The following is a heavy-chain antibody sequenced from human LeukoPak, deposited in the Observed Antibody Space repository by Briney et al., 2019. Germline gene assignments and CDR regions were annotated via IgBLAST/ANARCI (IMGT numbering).Heavy chain of an antibody. V-gene: IGHV4-59*01. J-gene: IGHJ5*02. CDR2: IYYSGST. CDR3: ARDRNLNGERWFDP. CDR1: GGSISSYY. Sequence: SETLSLTCTVSGGSISSYYWSWIRQPPGKGLEWIGYIYYSGSTNYNPSLKSRVTISVDTSKNQFSLKLTSVTAAGTAIYYCARDRNLNGERWFDPWGQGILVTVSS. D-gene: IGHD4-17*01.